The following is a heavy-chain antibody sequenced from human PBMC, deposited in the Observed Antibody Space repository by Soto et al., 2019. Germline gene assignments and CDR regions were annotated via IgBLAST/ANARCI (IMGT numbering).Heavy chain of an antibody. D-gene: IGHD3-16*02. Sequence: ASVKVSCKASGYTFTSYGISWVRQAPGQGLEWVGWISAYNGNTNYAQKLQGRVTMTTDTSTSTACMELRSLRSDDTAVYYCVRGGLMITFGGVIDNFDYWGQGTLVTVS. CDR3: VRGGLMITFGGVIDNFDY. CDR2: ISAYNGNT. CDR1: GYTFTSYG. J-gene: IGHJ4*02. V-gene: IGHV1-18*01.